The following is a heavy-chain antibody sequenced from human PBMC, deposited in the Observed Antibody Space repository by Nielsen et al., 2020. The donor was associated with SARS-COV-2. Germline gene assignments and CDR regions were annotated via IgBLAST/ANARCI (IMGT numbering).Heavy chain of an antibody. V-gene: IGHV3-74*01. D-gene: IGHD6-19*01. J-gene: IGHJ4*02. CDR2: INSDGSST. Sequence: GGSLRLSCAASGFTFSSYWMHWVRQAPGKGLVWVSRINSDGSSTSYADSVKGRFTISRDNAKNTLYLQMNSLRAEDTAVYYCLCKGHYSSGWYEEPFDYWGQGTLVTVSS. CDR1: GFTFSSYW. CDR3: LCKGHYSSGWYEEPFDY.